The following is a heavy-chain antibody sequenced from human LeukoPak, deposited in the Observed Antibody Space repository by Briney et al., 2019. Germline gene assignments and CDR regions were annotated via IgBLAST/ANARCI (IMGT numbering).Heavy chain of an antibody. Sequence: PSETLSLTCTVSVGSISSSGYYWGWFRQPPGKGLEWIGSLYHSGSTYYNPSLKSRVTISVDTSKNHSSLKLSSVTAADTAVYYCARDFRGGYDFWSGYYTPYYFDYWGQGTLVTVSP. J-gene: IGHJ4*02. V-gene: IGHV4-39*07. CDR3: ARDFRGGYDFWSGYYTPYYFDY. CDR2: LYHSGST. D-gene: IGHD3-3*01. CDR1: VGSISSSGYY.